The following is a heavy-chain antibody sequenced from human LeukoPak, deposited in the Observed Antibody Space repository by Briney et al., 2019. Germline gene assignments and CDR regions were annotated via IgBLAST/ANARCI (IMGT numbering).Heavy chain of an antibody. CDR3: ARDRAHYGLNWFDP. V-gene: IGHV4-30-4*08. Sequence: PSQTLSLTCTVSGGSISSGDYYWSWIRQPPGKGLEWIGYIYYSGSTYYNPSLKSRVTISVDTSKNQFSLKLSSVTAADTAVYYCARDRAHYGLNWFDPWGQGTLVTVSS. J-gene: IGHJ5*02. CDR2: IYYSGST. D-gene: IGHD4-17*01. CDR1: GGSISSGDYY.